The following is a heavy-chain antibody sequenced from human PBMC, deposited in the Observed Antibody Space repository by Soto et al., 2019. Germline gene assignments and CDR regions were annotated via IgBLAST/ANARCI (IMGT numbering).Heavy chain of an antibody. V-gene: IGHV3-53*01. Sequence: PGGSLRLSCEVSGFSLSIYGMHWVRQAPGKGLEWVSFIYSSGSTYYADSVKGRFTISRDNFKNTLYLQMNSLRAEDTAVYYCARGYSYTQPVFDYWGLGTLVTVSS. CDR3: ARGYSYTQPVFDY. CDR1: GFSLSIYG. J-gene: IGHJ4*02. CDR2: IYSSGST. D-gene: IGHD5-18*01.